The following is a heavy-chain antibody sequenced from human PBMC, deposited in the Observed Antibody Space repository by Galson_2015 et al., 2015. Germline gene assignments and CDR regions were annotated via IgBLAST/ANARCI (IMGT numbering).Heavy chain of an antibody. D-gene: IGHD6-19*01. CDR1: GFTFNHYA. J-gene: IGHJ6*02. CDR2: ITWKSDSI. V-gene: IGHV3-9*01. Sequence: SLRLSCAASGFTFNHYAMHWVRQAPGKGLEWVSGITWKSDSIAYAESVKGRFTVSRDNAKNSLYLQMNSLTTEDTAFYFCAKGAGQWLDNCYYGMDVWDQVTTVSVSS. CDR3: AKGAGQWLDNCYYGMDV.